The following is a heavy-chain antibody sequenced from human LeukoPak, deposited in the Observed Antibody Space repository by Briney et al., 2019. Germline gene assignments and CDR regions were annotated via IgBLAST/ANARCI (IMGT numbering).Heavy chain of an antibody. CDR2: IYYSGST. CDR1: GGSISSYY. D-gene: IGHD6-19*01. CDR3: ARDLGWNYYYYMDV. Sequence: PSETLSLTCTVSGGSISSYYWSWIRQPPGKGLEWIGYIYYSGSTNYNPSLTSRVTISVDTSKNQFSLKLSSATAADTAVYYCARDLGWNYYYYMDVWGKGTTVTVSS. J-gene: IGHJ6*03. V-gene: IGHV4-59*01.